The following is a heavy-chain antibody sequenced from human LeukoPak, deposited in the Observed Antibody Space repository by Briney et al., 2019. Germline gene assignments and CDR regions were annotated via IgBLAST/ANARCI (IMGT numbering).Heavy chain of an antibody. CDR2: IIPYFGTT. CDR1: GGTFSDCG. CDR3: ARGAFTPVITFGPFYFES. D-gene: IGHD3-16*01. Sequence: SVKVSCKMFGGTFSDCGITWLRQAPGQGLEWVGRIIPYFGTTKSAQRFQDRATLTADKSTNTAYMELTSLRSDDTAVYYCARGAFTPVITFGPFYFESWGQGTLITVSS. V-gene: IGHV1-69*06. J-gene: IGHJ4*02.